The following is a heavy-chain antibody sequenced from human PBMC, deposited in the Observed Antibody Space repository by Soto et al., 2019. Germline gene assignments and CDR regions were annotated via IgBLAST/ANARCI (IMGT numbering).Heavy chain of an antibody. V-gene: IGHV3-66*01. CDR1: GFTVSSNY. CDR2: IYSGGST. CDR3: ARDPSSLDYYYDGMDV. Sequence: EVQLVESGGGLVQPGGSLRLSCAASGFTVSSNYMSWVRQAPGKGLEWVSVIYSGGSTYYADSVKGRFTISRDNSKNTLYLQMNSLRAEDTAVYYCARDPSSLDYYYDGMDVWGQGTTVTVSS. J-gene: IGHJ6*02. D-gene: IGHD6-6*01.